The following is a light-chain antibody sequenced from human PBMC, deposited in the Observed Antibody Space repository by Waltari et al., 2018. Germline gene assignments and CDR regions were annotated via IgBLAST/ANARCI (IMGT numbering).Light chain of an antibody. CDR2: DVN. CDR1: SSDIGAYNF. CDR3: SSYTTGSTRYV. V-gene: IGLV2-14*03. J-gene: IGLJ1*01. Sequence: QSALTQPAPVSGSPGQSITISCTGTSSDIGAYNFVSWYQKHPGKAPKVMIYDVNNRPSGVSSRFSGSKSGNAASLTISGLQAEDEADYYCSSYTTGSTRYVFGSGTKVTVL.